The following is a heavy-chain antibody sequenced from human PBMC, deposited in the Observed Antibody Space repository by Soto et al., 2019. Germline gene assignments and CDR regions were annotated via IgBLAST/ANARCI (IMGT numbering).Heavy chain of an antibody. V-gene: IGHV1-2*02. D-gene: IGHD6-13*01. CDR3: ARGEERKQLVQGSYYYYGVDV. Sequence: GSVEASSKASGSPITGYSMHLVRQAPRQGVHCLGWINPNSGGTNYAQKFQGRVTMTRGTSVRTAYMDLSRLRSADTAVYYCARGEERKQLVQGSYYYYGVDVWGRGTPVTLSS. J-gene: IGHJ6*01. CDR1: GSPITGYS. CDR2: INPNSGGT.